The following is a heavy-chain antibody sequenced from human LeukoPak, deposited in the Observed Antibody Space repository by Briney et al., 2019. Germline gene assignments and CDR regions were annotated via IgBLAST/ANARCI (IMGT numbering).Heavy chain of an antibody. CDR3: ARGQTSNIAAAGSDAFDI. Sequence: GASVKVSCKASGGTFSSYAISWVRQAPGQGLEWMGRIIPILGIANYAQKFQGRVTITADKSTSTAYMELSSLRSEDTAVYYCARGQTSNIAAAGSDAFDIWGQGTMVTVSS. V-gene: IGHV1-69*04. CDR2: IIPILGIA. D-gene: IGHD6-13*01. CDR1: GGTFSSYA. J-gene: IGHJ3*02.